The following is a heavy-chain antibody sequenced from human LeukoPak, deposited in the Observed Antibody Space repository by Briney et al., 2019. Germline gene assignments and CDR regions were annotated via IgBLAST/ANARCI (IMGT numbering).Heavy chain of an antibody. CDR3: ARAGYSSGWDY. Sequence: PGGSLRLSCAASEFTFSSYWMSWVRQAPGKGLEWVANIKQDGSEKYHVDSVKGRFTISRDNAENSLYLQMNSLRGEDTAVYFCARAGYSSGWDYWGQGTLVTVSS. CDR1: EFTFSSYW. D-gene: IGHD6-19*01. V-gene: IGHV3-7*01. J-gene: IGHJ4*02. CDR2: IKQDGSEK.